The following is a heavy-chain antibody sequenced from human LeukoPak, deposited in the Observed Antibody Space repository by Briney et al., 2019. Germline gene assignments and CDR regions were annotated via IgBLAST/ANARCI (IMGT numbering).Heavy chain of an antibody. Sequence: SETLSLTCTVSGGSISSYYWSWIRQPPGKGLEWIGYIYYSGSTNYNPSPKSRVTISVDTSKNQFSLKLSSVTAADTAVYYCARHGSSIAARPTYCYGMDVWGQGTTVTVSS. CDR1: GGSISSYY. V-gene: IGHV4-59*08. CDR3: ARHGSSIAARPTYCYGMDV. D-gene: IGHD6-6*01. J-gene: IGHJ6*02. CDR2: IYYSGST.